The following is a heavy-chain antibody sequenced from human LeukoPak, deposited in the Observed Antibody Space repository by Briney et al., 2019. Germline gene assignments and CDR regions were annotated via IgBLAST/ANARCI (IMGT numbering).Heavy chain of an antibody. J-gene: IGHJ4*02. Sequence: ASVKVSCKASGHTFTGYYLHRVRQAPGQGPNWMGSINPNSGDTIYSQEFQGRVTMTRAASTNTAYMKLSRLTFDDTAVYYCAREGSYAHSFHPPFDYWGQGTPVAVAS. D-gene: IGHD3-10*01. CDR1: GHTFTGYY. V-gene: IGHV1-2*02. CDR2: INPNSGDT. CDR3: AREGSYAHSFHPPFDY.